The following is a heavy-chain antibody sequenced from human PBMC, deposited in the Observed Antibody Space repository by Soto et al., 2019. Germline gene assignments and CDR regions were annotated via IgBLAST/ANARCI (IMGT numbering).Heavy chain of an antibody. J-gene: IGHJ4*02. CDR2: IWYDGSNK. V-gene: IGHV3-33*08. CDR1: GFICSSYD. Sequence: GGSLRLSCAASGFICSSYDMSWVRQAPGKGLEWVAVIWYDGSNKYYADSAKGRFTISRDNSKNTLYLQMNSLRAEDTAVYYCATGIAVAGFDYWGQGTLVTVSS. CDR3: ATGIAVAGFDY. D-gene: IGHD6-19*01.